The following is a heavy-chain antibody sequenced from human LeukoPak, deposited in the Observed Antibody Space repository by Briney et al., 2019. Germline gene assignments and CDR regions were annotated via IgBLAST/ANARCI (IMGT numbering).Heavy chain of an antibody. D-gene: IGHD2-15*01. CDR1: GFTFSSYG. J-gene: IGHJ4*02. V-gene: IGHV3-30*02. CDR2: IRYDGSNT. CDR3: AKPRSLNMVGGAVDY. Sequence: GGXXRLSCAASGFTFSSYGIHWVRQAPGKGLEGVAFIRYDGSNTYYADSVKGRFTFSRDNSMNTLYLQMNSLRAEDTAVYYCAKPRSLNMVGGAVDYWGQGTLVTVSS.